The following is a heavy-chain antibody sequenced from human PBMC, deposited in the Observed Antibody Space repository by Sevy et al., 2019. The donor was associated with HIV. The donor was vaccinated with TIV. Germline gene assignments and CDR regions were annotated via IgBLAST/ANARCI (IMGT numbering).Heavy chain of an antibody. Sequence: GGSLRLSCAASGFTFSSYGMHWVHQAPGKGLEWVAVISYDGSNKYYADSVKGRFTISRDNSKNTLYLQMNSLRAEDTAVYYCAKLKEVGYYDSSGYYDGDYWGQGTLVTVSS. CDR2: ISYDGSNK. V-gene: IGHV3-30*18. CDR3: AKLKEVGYYDSSGYYDGDY. CDR1: GFTFSSYG. D-gene: IGHD3-22*01. J-gene: IGHJ4*02.